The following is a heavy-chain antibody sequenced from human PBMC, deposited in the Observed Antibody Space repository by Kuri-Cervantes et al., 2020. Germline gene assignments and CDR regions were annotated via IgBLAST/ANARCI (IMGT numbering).Heavy chain of an antibody. CDR1: GFSISDYH. D-gene: IGHD3-10*01. V-gene: IGHV3-11*04. Sequence: GESLKISCAASGFSISDYHLSRIRQAPGKGLEWVSSISSSGRVIYYAGSVKGRFTISRDNAKNTLFLQMNSLRAEDTTVYYCARAGSRGAYYYYYMDVWGKGTTVTVSS. CDR2: ISSSGRVI. J-gene: IGHJ6*03. CDR3: ARAGSRGAYYYYYMDV.